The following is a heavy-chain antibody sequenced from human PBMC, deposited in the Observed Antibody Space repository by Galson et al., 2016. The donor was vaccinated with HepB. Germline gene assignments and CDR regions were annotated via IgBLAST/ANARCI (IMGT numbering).Heavy chain of an antibody. CDR3: AKRLRSSGPGGSNDAFDV. D-gene: IGHD6-19*01. CDR1: GFTFSSYA. CDR2: INHSGAST. V-gene: IGHV3-23*01. J-gene: IGHJ3*01. Sequence: SLRLSCAASGFTFSSYAMTWVRQAPGKGLEWVSGINHSGASTYYADSVKGRFTMSRDNSKNTLYLQMNSLRAEDTALYYCAKRLRSSGPGGSNDAFDVWGQGTMVTVSS.